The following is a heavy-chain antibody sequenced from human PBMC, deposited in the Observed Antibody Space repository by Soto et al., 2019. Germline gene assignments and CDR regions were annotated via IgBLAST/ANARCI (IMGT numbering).Heavy chain of an antibody. CDR2: ISCHNANT. CDR3: TRGPRYNSGWYWDWFDP. Sequence: QVHLEQSGGEVRKPGASVKVSCKASGYSFTDYGITWVRQAPGKGPEWMGWISCHNANTSHAQKFQDRVTLSTETSKKTAYLELRSLRSDDTAVYYCTRGPRYNSGWYWDWFDPWGQGTLVTVSS. V-gene: IGHV1-18*01. D-gene: IGHD6-19*01. CDR1: GYSFTDYG. J-gene: IGHJ5*02.